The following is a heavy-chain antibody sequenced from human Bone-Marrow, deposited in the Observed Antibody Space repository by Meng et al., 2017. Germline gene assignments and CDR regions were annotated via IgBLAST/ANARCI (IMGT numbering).Heavy chain of an antibody. CDR1: GYTFTSYG. J-gene: IGHJ1*01. Sequence: GESLKISCKASGYTFTSYGISWVRQAPGQGLEWMGWISAYNGNTNYAQKLQGRVTMTTDTSTSTAYMELSSLRSEDTAVYYCARADSAAAGTPAYFQHWGQGTLVTVSS. CDR3: ARADSAAAGTPAYFQH. CDR2: ISAYNGNT. D-gene: IGHD6-13*01. V-gene: IGHV1-18*01.